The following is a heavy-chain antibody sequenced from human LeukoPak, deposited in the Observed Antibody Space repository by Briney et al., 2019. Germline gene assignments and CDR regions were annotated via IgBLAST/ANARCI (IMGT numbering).Heavy chain of an antibody. CDR3: AKDWYGRYGDYELQHYFDY. CDR1: GFTFSSYG. CDR2: IRYDGSNK. Sequence: PGGSLRLSCAASGFTFSSYGMHWVRQAPGKGLEWVAFIRYDGSNKYYADSVKGRFTISRDNSKNTLYLRMNSLRAEDTAVYYCAKDWYGRYGDYELQHYFDYWGQGTLVTVSS. J-gene: IGHJ4*02. V-gene: IGHV3-30*02. D-gene: IGHD4-17*01.